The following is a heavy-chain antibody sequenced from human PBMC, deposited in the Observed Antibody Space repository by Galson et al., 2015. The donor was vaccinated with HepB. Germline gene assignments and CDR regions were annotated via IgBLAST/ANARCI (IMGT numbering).Heavy chain of an antibody. Sequence: SVKVSCKASGYTFTSYGISWVRQAPGQGLEWMGWISVYNGNTIYAQRLQGRLTMTTDTSTSTAYMELRSLRSDDTAVYYCASSGADGSSGYYYDYYYGMDVWGQGTTVTVSS. CDR1: GYTFTSYG. D-gene: IGHD3-22*01. CDR2: ISVYNGNT. CDR3: ASSGADGSSGYYYDYYYGMDV. V-gene: IGHV1-18*04. J-gene: IGHJ6*02.